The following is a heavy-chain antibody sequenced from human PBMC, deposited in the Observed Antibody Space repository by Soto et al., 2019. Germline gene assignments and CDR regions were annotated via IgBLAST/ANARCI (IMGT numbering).Heavy chain of an antibody. CDR1: GFTFSIYA. CDR2: ISYDGSNK. D-gene: IGHD2-2*01. CDR3: ARGPSSLTRFDY. J-gene: IGHJ4*02. V-gene: IGHV3-30-3*01. Sequence: PVGSLRLSCAASGFTFSIYAMSWVRHAPGKGLEWVAVISYDGSNKYYADSVKGRFTISRDNSKNTLYLQMNSLRAEDTAVYYCARGPSSLTRFDYWGQGTLVTVSS.